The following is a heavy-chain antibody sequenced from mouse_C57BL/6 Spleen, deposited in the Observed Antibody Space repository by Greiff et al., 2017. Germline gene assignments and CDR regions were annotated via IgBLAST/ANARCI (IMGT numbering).Heavy chain of an antibody. V-gene: IGHV1-15*01. Sequence: QVQLQQSGAELVRPGASVTLSCKASGYTFTDYEMHWVKQTPVHGLEWIGAIDPDTGGTAYNQKFKGKAILTADKSSSTAYMELRSLTSEDSAVYYYTRNYEEWYFDVWGTGTTVTVAS. D-gene: IGHD1-1*01. CDR2: IDPDTGGT. CDR3: TRNYEEWYFDV. J-gene: IGHJ1*03. CDR1: GYTFTDYE.